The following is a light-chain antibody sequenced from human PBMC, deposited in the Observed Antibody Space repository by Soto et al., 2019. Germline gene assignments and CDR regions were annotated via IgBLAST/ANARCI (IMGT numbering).Light chain of an antibody. CDR3: QHLNDYPYT. Sequence: IQLTQSPSSLSASVGDRVTITCRASQDISSYLAWYQQKPGTAPKVLIFTASTLESGVPLRFSGSGSGTDFTLSISSLLPEDFATYYCQHLNDYPYTFGQGTNLEIK. V-gene: IGKV1-9*01. CDR1: QDISSY. CDR2: TAS. J-gene: IGKJ2*01.